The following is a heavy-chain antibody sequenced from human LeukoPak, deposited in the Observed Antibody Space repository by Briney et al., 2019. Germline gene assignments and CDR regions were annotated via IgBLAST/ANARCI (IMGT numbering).Heavy chain of an antibody. J-gene: IGHJ3*02. CDR1: GFTFSSYG. D-gene: IGHD3-22*01. CDR3: AKDITMIVVVNAFDI. CDR2: IWYDGSNK. V-gene: IGHV3-33*06. Sequence: GGSLRLSCAASGFTFSSYGMHWVRQAPGKGLEWVAVIWYDGSNKYYADSVKGRFTISRDNSKNTLYLQMNSLRAEDTAVYYYAKDITMIVVVNAFDIWGQGTMVTVSS.